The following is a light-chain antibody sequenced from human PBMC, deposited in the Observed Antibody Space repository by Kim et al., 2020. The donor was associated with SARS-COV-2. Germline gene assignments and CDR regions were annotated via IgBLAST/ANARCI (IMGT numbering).Light chain of an antibody. CDR1: QSISSSY. CDR2: AAS. CDR3: QHYGTSLGS. Sequence: SPGERATLSCRASQSISSSYLVWYQQKPGQAPRRLLYAASSRATGIPDRISGSGSGTDFTLTISRLEPEDFAVYYCQHYGTSLGSFGQGTKLEIK. V-gene: IGKV3-20*01. J-gene: IGKJ2*03.